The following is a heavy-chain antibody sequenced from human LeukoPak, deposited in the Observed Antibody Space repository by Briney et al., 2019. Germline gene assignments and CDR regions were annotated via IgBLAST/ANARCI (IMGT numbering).Heavy chain of an antibody. Sequence: PSQTLSLTCTVSGGSISSGDYYWSWIRQPPGKGLEWTGYIYYSGSTYYNPSLKSRVTISVDTSKNQFSLKLSSVTAADTAVYYCARVSNRYSSGWYLDYWGQGTLVTVSS. CDR3: ARVSNRYSSGWYLDY. CDR2: IYYSGST. V-gene: IGHV4-30-4*01. D-gene: IGHD6-19*01. CDR1: GGSISSGDYY. J-gene: IGHJ4*02.